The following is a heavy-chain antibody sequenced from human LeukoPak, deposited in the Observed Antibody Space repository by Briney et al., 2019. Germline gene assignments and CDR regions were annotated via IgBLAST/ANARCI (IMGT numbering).Heavy chain of an antibody. CDR2: IKQDGRQK. V-gene: IGHV3-7*01. CDR1: GFTFSSYW. J-gene: IGHJ4*02. D-gene: IGHD3-10*01. Sequence: GGSLRLSCAASGFTFSSYWMSWVRQAPGKGLEWVSNIKQDGRQKYYVDSVKGRFTISRDNAKNSLYLQMNSLRAEDTAVYYCALMVRGVMIDYWGQGTLVTVSS. CDR3: ALMVRGVMIDY.